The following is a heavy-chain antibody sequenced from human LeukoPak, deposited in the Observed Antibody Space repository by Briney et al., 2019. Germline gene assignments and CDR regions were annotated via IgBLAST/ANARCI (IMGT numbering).Heavy chain of an antibody. CDR1: GGSISDYY. CDR2: IHYSGST. Sequence: PSETLSLTCTVSGGSISDYYWSWIRQSPGKGLEWIAHIHYSGSTNYNPSLKSRVTISLDTSGNQFSLKLSSVTAADTAVYYCASGYCGGACQLGGVDMWGQGTMVTVSS. D-gene: IGHD2-21*02. V-gene: IGHV4-59*01. CDR3: ASGYCGGACQLGGVDM. J-gene: IGHJ3*02.